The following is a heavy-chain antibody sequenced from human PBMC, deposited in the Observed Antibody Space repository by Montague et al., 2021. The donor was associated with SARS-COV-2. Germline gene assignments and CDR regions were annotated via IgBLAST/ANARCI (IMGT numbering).Heavy chain of an antibody. CDR3: VRATYSGIYFDY. Sequence: SLSLSCAASGFTFSDYYMSWIRQAPGKGLEWVSYISSVSIAAYHADSVKGRFTISRDNAKNALSLLMNSLRAEDTAVYYCVRATYSGIYFDYWGQGTLVTVSS. CDR1: GFTFSDYY. J-gene: IGHJ4*02. V-gene: IGHV3-11*01. CDR2: ISSVSIAA. D-gene: IGHD1-26*01.